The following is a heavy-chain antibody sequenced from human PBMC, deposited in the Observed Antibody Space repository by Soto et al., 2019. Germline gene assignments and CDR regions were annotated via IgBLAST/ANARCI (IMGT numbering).Heavy chain of an antibody. V-gene: IGHV1-2*02. CDR3: ATADVVITAYYYYYGMDV. D-gene: IGHD3-22*01. J-gene: IGHJ6*02. CDR1: GYTFTGYY. CDR2: INPNSGGT. Sequence: ASVKVSCKASGYTFTGYYMHWVRQAPGQGLEWMGWINPNSGGTNYAQKFPGRVTMTRGTSISTAYMELSRLRSDDTAVYYCATADVVITAYYYYYGMDVWGQGTTVTVSS.